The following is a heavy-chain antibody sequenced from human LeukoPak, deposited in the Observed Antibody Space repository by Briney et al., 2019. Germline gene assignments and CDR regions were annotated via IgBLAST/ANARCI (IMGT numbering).Heavy chain of an antibody. D-gene: IGHD3-16*01. CDR1: GGSISSSSYY. J-gene: IGHJ4*02. Sequence: PSQTLSLTCTVSGGSISSSSYYWGWIRQPPGKGLEWIGSIYYSGSTYYNPSLKSRVAISVDTSKNQFSLKLSSVTAADTAVYYCARDKLGLDVGERSFDYWGQGTLVTVSS. CDR2: IYYSGST. V-gene: IGHV4-39*07. CDR3: ARDKLGLDVGERSFDY.